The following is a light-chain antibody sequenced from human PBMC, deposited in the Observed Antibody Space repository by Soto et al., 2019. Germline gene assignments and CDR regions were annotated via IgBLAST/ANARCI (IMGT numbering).Light chain of an antibody. V-gene: IGKV3-15*01. J-gene: IGKJ2*01. CDR2: YAS. Sequence: EIMMTQSPATLSVSPGERATLSCRASQSVSNNVAWYQQKPGQAPRLLIYYASTRATGIPARFSGSGSGTEFTLTISSLQSEDFAVYYCQQYNNWRRSFGQGTKLEIK. CDR3: QQYNNWRRS. CDR1: QSVSNN.